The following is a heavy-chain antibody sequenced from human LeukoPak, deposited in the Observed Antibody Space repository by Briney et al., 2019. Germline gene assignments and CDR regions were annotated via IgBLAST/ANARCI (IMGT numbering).Heavy chain of an antibody. CDR3: ARDRGDGYNYRSPFDA. J-gene: IGHJ4*02. CDR1: GITFSSYG. V-gene: IGHV3-30*02. Sequence: GGSLRLSCAASGITFSSYGMDWVRQAPGKGLEWVAFIRYDGSNKYYTDSVKGRFTMSRDNAKNSLYLEMKSLRVEDSAVYYCARDRGDGYNYRSPFDAWGQGTLVTVSS. CDR2: IRYDGSNK. D-gene: IGHD5-24*01.